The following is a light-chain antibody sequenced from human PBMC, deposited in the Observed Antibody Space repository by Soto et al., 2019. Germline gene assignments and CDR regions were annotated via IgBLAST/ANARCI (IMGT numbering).Light chain of an antibody. CDR3: QQYNSYSQT. V-gene: IGKV1-5*03. Sequence: ILMRQYPSTHSNTVRNKVTITCRASQTISSWLAWYQQKPGKAPKLLIYKASTLKSGVPSRFSGSGSGTEFTLTISSLQPDDFATYYCQQYNSYSQTFGQLTMVDIK. J-gene: IGKJ1*01. CDR1: QTISSW. CDR2: KAS.